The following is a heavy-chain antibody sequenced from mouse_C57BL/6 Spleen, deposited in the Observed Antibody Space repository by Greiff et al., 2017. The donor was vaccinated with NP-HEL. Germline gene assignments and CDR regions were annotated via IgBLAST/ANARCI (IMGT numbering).Heavy chain of an antibody. CDR3: ARCNYDYDGWFAY. J-gene: IGHJ3*01. CDR2: IYPGSGST. D-gene: IGHD2-4*01. V-gene: IGHV1-55*01. Sequence: QVQLQQPGAELVKPGASVKMSCKASGYTFTSYWITWVKQRPGQGLEWIGDIYPGSGSTNYNEKFKSKATLTVDTSSSTAYMQLSSLTSEDSAVYYCARCNYDYDGWFAYWGQGTLVTVSA. CDR1: GYTFTSYW.